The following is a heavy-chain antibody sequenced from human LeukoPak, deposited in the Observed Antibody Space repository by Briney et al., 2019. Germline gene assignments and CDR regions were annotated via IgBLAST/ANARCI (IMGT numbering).Heavy chain of an antibody. J-gene: IGHJ4*02. CDR1: GFTFSDYW. V-gene: IGHV3-7*01. D-gene: IGHD6-6*01. Sequence: GGSLRLSCTASGFTFSDYWMTWVRQAPGKGPEWVANIKQDGSQKYYVDSVRGRFTISRDNAKNSLFLQMNGLRAEDTAVYYCARRGGSSSRRSPIDYWGQGTLVTVSS. CDR2: IKQDGSQK. CDR3: ARRGGSSSRRSPIDY.